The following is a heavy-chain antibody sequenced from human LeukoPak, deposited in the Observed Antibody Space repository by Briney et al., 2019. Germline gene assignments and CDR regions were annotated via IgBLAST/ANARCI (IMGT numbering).Heavy chain of an antibody. J-gene: IGHJ4*02. V-gene: IGHV4-38-2*01. CDR1: GYSISSGTY. D-gene: IGHD4-17*01. CDR2: IRHSGAT. Sequence: SETLSLTCAVSGYSISSGTYWGWIRQPPGKGLEWIWSIRHSGATYYKPSLKSRVTMSLDTSKNQFSLRLRSVPAAHTAVYYCAREREYGDYQYWGQGTLVTVSS. CDR3: AREREYGDYQY.